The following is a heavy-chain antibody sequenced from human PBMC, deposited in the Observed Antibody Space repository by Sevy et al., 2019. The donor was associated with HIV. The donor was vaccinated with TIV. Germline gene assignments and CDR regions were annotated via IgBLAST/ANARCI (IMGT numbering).Heavy chain of an antibody. D-gene: IGHD3-3*01. V-gene: IGHV3-48*01. CDR2: ISATSSAI. CDR1: GFTFSSYN. Sequence: GGSLRLSCAPSGFTFSSYNMNWVRQAPGKGLEWISHISATSSAISYADSVRGRFTISRDNAKNSLYLEMNDLRAEDTAVYYCARGMGLWSGYYLDYWGHGTLVTVSS. J-gene: IGHJ4*01. CDR3: ARGMGLWSGYYLDY.